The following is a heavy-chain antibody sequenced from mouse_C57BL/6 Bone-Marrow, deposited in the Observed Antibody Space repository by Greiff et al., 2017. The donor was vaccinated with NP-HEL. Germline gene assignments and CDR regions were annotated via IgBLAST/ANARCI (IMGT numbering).Heavy chain of an antibody. CDR3: TTEVAKDY. J-gene: IGHJ2*01. CDR1: GFTFTDDY. CDR2: IDPENGDT. V-gene: IGHV14-4*01. D-gene: IGHD1-1*01. Sequence: VQLQQSGAELVRPGASVKLSCTASGFTFTDDYMHWVKQRPEQGLEWIGWIDPENGDTEYASKFQGKATITADTSSNTAYLQLSSLTSEDTAVYYCTTEVAKDYWGQGTTLTVSS.